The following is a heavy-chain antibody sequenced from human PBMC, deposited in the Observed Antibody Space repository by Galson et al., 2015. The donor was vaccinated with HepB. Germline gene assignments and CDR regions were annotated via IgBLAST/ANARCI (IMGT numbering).Heavy chain of an antibody. V-gene: IGHV3-7*03. Sequence: SLRLSCASSGFTFSTYWMSWVRQAPGKGLEWVANIKEDGSEKDYVDSVKGRFTISRDNAKNSVFVQMNSLRVEDTAMYYCARGWGGFDYWGQGVLVTVSS. CDR1: GFTFSTYW. CDR3: ARGWGGFDY. CDR2: IKEDGSEK. D-gene: IGHD3-16*01. J-gene: IGHJ4*02.